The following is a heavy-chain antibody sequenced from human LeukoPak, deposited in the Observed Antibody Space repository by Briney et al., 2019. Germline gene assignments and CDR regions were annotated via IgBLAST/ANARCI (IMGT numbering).Heavy chain of an antibody. CDR3: ARSCGSGSSAGY. CDR1: GGSISSSNYY. J-gene: IGHJ4*02. CDR2: IYYSGGT. Sequence: SETLSLTCTVCGGSISSSNYYWGWIRQPPGKGLEWVGSIYYSGGTYYNPSLKSRVTISVDTSKNQFSLKVSSVTAADTAVYYCARSCGSGSSAGYWGQGTLVTVSS. V-gene: IGHV4-39*01. D-gene: IGHD3-10*01.